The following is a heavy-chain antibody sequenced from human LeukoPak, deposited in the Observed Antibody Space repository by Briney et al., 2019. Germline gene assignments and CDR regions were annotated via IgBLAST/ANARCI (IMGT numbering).Heavy chain of an antibody. D-gene: IGHD3-10*01. CDR2: IYYSGST. V-gene: IGHV4-59*01. CDR3: ARLTPGPYYYYYGMGV. Sequence: SETLSLTCTVSGGSISSYYWSWIRQPPGKGLEWIGYIYYSGSTNYNPSLKSRVTISVDTSKNQFSLKLSSVTAADTAVYYCARLTPGPYYYYYGMGVWGQGTTVTVSS. J-gene: IGHJ6*02. CDR1: GGSISSYY.